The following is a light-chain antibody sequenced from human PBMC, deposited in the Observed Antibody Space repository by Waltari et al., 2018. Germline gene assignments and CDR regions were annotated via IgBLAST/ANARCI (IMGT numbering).Light chain of an antibody. V-gene: IGLV1-40*01. Sequence: QSVLTQPPSVSGAPGQRVTISCTGSSSNTGAGYDVHWYQQLPGTAPKLLIYVNINRPSGVPDRFSGSKSGTSASLAITGLQAEDEADYYCQSYDSSLSGYVFGPGTKVTVL. J-gene: IGLJ1*01. CDR2: VNI. CDR1: SSNTGAGYD. CDR3: QSYDSSLSGYV.